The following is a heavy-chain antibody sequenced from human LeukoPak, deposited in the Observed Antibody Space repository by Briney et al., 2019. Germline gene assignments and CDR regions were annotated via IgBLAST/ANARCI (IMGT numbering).Heavy chain of an antibody. J-gene: IGHJ4*02. V-gene: IGHV3-30-3*01. D-gene: IGHD3-22*01. Sequence: GGSLRLSCAASGFSFSTYAMHWVRQAPGKGLEWVAVISYDGSNKYYSDSVKGRFTISRDNSKNTLYLQMNSLRAEDTALYYCARGDYYDSSGYSSADYWGQGTLVTVSS. CDR1: GFSFSTYA. CDR3: ARGDYYDSSGYSSADY. CDR2: ISYDGSNK.